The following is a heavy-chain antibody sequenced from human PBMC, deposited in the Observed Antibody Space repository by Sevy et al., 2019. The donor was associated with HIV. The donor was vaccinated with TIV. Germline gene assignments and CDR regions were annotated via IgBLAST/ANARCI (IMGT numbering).Heavy chain of an antibody. Sequence: ASVKVSCETSGYRFTDYYIHWVRQAPGQGLEWMGWINPNSNVTKSPKKFQDRVIMTKDTSISTVYMELRGLTFDDSAVYYCARDQEFCSTTTCSCGLDDWGHGSLVTVSS. J-gene: IGHJ4*01. V-gene: IGHV1-2*02. CDR1: GYRFTDYY. CDR2: INPNSNVT. CDR3: ARDQEFCSTTTCSCGLDD. D-gene: IGHD2-2*01.